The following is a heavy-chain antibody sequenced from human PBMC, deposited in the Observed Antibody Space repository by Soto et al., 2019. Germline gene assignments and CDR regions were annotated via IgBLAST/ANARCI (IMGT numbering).Heavy chain of an antibody. V-gene: IGHV4-4*02. CDR2: IYHSGST. J-gene: IGHJ4*02. CDR1: GGSISSSNW. D-gene: IGHD3-10*01. Sequence: PSETLSLTCAVSGGSISSSNWWSWVRQPPGKGLEWIGEIYHSGSTNYNPSLKSRVTMSVDTSKNQFSLKLSSVTAADAAVYYCARGPIYYGSWVWGQGIPVTVS. CDR3: ARGPIYYGSWV.